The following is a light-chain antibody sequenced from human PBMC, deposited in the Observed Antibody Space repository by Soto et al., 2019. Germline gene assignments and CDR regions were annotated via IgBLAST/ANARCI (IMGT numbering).Light chain of an antibody. Sequence: DIVMTQSPLSLPVTPGEPACISCRSSQSLLYSNGYNYLNWYLQRPGQSPQRLIYLVSNRASGVPDRFSGSGSGTEFTLTISSLQSEDCAIYYCQQYHTWPITFGGGTRLEIK. CDR1: QSLLYSNGYNY. J-gene: IGKJ5*01. CDR3: QQYHTWPIT. CDR2: LVS. V-gene: IGKV2-28*01.